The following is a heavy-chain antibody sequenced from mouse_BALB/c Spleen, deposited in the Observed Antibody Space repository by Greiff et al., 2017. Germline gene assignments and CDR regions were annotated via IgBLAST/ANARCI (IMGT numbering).Heavy chain of an antibody. CDR2: INSNGGST. J-gene: IGHJ4*01. D-gene: IGHD2-4*01. Sequence: EVKLMESGGGLVQPGGSLKLSCAASGFTFSSYGMSWVRQTPDKRLELVATINSNGGSTYYPDSVKGRFTISRDNAKNTLYLQMSSLKSEDTAMYYCARDVDYDGDYYAMDYWGQGTSVTVSS. CDR1: GFTFSSYG. CDR3: ARDVDYDGDYYAMDY. V-gene: IGHV5-6-3*01.